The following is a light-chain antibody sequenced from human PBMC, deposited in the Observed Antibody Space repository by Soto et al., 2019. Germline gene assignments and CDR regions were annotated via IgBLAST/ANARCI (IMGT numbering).Light chain of an antibody. CDR3: SSYGGINTVV. J-gene: IGLJ2*01. CDR2: EVS. CDR1: SSDVGGYNY. Sequence: QSALTQPPSASGSPGQPVTISCTGSSSDVGGYNYVSWYQQHPGKAPKLMIYEVSKRPSGVPDRLSGSKSGNTASLTVSGLQAEDEADYYCSSYGGINTVVFGGGTKLTVL. V-gene: IGLV2-8*01.